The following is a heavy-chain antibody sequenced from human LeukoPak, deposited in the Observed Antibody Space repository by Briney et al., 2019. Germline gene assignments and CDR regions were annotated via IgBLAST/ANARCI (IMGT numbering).Heavy chain of an antibody. CDR1: AFTFTNAW. CDR2: IKSKADGGTT. Sequence: GGSLRLSCAASAFTFTNAWVSWVRQAPGKGLEWVGRIKSKADGGTTDYAAPVKGRFTISGDDSENTVSLQINSLETEDTAVYYCTARRTGWYDYWGQGTLVTVSS. J-gene: IGHJ4*02. D-gene: IGHD6-19*01. V-gene: IGHV3-15*01. CDR3: TARRTGWYDY.